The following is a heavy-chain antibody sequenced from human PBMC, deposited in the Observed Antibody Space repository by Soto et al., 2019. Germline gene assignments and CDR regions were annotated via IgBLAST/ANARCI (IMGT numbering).Heavy chain of an antibody. CDR1: GGTFSSYA. CDR2: IIPIFGTA. D-gene: IGHD5-18*01. CDR3: GRGATYSYGSYYFDY. V-gene: IGHV1-69*06. Sequence: QVQLVQSGAEVKKPGSSVKVSCKASGGTFSSYAISWVRQAPGQGLEWMGGIIPIFGTANYAQKFQGRVTITADKSTRTAYMELSSLRSEDTAVYYCGRGATYSYGSYYFDYWGQGTLVTVSS. J-gene: IGHJ4*02.